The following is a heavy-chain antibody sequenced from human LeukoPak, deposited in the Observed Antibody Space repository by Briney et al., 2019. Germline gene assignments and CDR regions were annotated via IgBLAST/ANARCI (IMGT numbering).Heavy chain of an antibody. V-gene: IGHV3-30*09. CDR1: GFNFSSNL. Sequence: GGSLRPSCAASGFNFSSNLLHWVRQAPGKGLEWVAVTSFDGRKKSYADSVRGRFVVSGDTSKRTLYLQMNGLRNDDSGVYYCARVGNSSGWHGEFGYFDHWGQGIQVTVSS. CDR3: ARVGNSSGWHGEFGYFDH. J-gene: IGHJ4*02. CDR2: TSFDGRKK. D-gene: IGHD6-19*01.